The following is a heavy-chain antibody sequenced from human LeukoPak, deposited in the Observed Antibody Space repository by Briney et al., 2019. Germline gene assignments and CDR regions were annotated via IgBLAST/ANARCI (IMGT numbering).Heavy chain of an antibody. J-gene: IGHJ4*02. V-gene: IGHV3-74*01. CDR2: INIDGSST. CDR1: GFTFTNYW. D-gene: IGHD2-2*01. Sequence: GGSLRLSCAASGFTFTNYWIHWVRQAPGKGLVWVSLINIDGSSTTYADSVKGRFTISRDNAKNTLYLQMNSLRAEDTAVYFCARERKSSTSMDYWGQGTLVTVSS. CDR3: ARERKSSTSMDY.